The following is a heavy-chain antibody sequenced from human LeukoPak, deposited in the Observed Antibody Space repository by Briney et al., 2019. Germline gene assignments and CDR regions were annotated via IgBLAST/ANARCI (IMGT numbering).Heavy chain of an antibody. Sequence: GGSLRLSCAASGFTFSSYAMSWVRQAPGKGLEWVSAISGSGGSTYYADSVKGQFTISRGNSKNTLYLQMNSLRAEDTAVYYCAKDYAVGSIDYWGQGTLVTVSS. CDR3: AKDYAVGSIDY. J-gene: IGHJ4*02. CDR1: GFTFSSYA. V-gene: IGHV3-23*01. CDR2: ISGSGGST. D-gene: IGHD3-16*01.